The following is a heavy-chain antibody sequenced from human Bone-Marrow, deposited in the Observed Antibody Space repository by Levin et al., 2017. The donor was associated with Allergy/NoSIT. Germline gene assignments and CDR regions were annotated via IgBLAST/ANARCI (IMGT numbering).Heavy chain of an antibody. CDR2: IWYDGSNK. CDR1: GFPFSNYG. J-gene: IGHJ4*02. D-gene: IGHD3-10*01. V-gene: IGHV3-33*01. CDR3: ARDAFITMVRGYLDY. Sequence: LSLTCAASGFPFSNYGMHWVRPAPGKGLEWVAVIWYDGSNKNYAESVKGRFTISRDNSRNTLYLQMNSLRAEDTALYYCARDAFITMVRGYLDYWGQGALVTVSS.